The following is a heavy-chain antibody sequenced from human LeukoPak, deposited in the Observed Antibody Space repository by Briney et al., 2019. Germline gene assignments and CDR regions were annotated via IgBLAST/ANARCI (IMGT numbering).Heavy chain of an antibody. CDR1: GGSISSSKYY. V-gene: IGHV4-39*01. CDR2: IYYSGST. Sequence: SETLSLTCTVSGGSISSSKYYWGWIRQPPGKGLEWIGSIYYSGSTYYNPSLKSRVTISVDTSKNQFSLKLSSVTAADTAVYYCARVGPYGSGSYYFDYWSQGTLVTVSS. D-gene: IGHD3-10*01. J-gene: IGHJ4*02. CDR3: ARVGPYGSGSYYFDY.